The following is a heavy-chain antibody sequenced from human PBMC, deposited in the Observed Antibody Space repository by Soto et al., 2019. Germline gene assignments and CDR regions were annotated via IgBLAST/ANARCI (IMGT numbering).Heavy chain of an antibody. J-gene: IGHJ6*02. CDR3: AIGVVPAAMRAYSGDDRRSGDYYGMDV. D-gene: IGHD2-2*01. CDR2: IIPILGIA. V-gene: IGHV1-69*02. CDR1: GGTFSSYT. Sequence: QVQLVQSGAEVKKPGSSVKVSCKASGGTFSSYTISWVRQAPGQGLEWLGRIIPILGIANYAQKFQGRVTITADKSTSTAYRELSSLRAEDTAVYDCAIGVVPAAMRAYSGDDRRSGDYYGMDVWGQGTTVTVSS.